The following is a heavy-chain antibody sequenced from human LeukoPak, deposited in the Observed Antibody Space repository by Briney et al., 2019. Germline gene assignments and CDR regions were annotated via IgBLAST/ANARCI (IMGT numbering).Heavy chain of an antibody. Sequence: SETLSLTCTVSRTSTTYYDWSWIRQPAGKGLEWIGRIYTSGSTYYNPSLKSRVTISVDTSKNHFSLKLNSVTAADTAVYYCAKPSNYYGSATDAFDFWGQGTMVTVSS. CDR2: IYTSGST. CDR3: AKPSNYYGSATDAFDF. D-gene: IGHD3-10*01. J-gene: IGHJ3*01. V-gene: IGHV4-4*07. CDR1: RTSTTYYD.